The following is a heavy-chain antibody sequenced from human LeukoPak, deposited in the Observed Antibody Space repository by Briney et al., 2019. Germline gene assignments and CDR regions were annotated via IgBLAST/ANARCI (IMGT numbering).Heavy chain of an antibody. V-gene: IGHV4-4*02. CDR2: IHRSGSL. Sequence: SETLSLTCTVSLDSTTSNFWSWVRQPPGKGLEWIWEIHRSGSLNYNPSLQSRVTISIDRSRNQIVLELSSVTAADTAVYYCAREILGGFNPGAYWGQGTLVTVSS. CDR1: LDSTTSNF. CDR3: AREILGGFNPGAY. J-gene: IGHJ4*02. D-gene: IGHD1-14*01.